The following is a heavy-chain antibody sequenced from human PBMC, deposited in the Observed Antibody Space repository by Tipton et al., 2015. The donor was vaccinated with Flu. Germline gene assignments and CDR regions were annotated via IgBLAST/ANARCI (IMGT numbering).Heavy chain of an antibody. V-gene: IGHV4-4*07. CDR2: IYTSGST. Sequence: TLSLTCTVSGGSISSYYWSWIRQPAGKGLEWIGRIYTSGSTNYNPSLKSRVTISVDTSKNQFSLKLSSVTAADTAVYYCASFGSGSHLNWFDPWGQGTLVTVSS. CDR3: ASFGSGSHLNWFDP. CDR1: GGSISSYY. D-gene: IGHD3-10*01. J-gene: IGHJ5*02.